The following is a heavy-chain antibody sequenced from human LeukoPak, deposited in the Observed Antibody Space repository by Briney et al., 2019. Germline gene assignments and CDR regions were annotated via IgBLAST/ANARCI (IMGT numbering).Heavy chain of an antibody. Sequence: PGGSLRHSCAASGFTFSRYWMHWVRQAPGKGLVWVSRINSDGSTTTYADSVTGRFTVSRDNAKNTQYLQMNSLRAEDTAVYYCTRAPWGGQGTLVTVSS. CDR1: GFTFSRYW. D-gene: IGHD1-26*01. CDR3: TRAPW. CDR2: INSDGSTT. J-gene: IGHJ4*02. V-gene: IGHV3-74*01.